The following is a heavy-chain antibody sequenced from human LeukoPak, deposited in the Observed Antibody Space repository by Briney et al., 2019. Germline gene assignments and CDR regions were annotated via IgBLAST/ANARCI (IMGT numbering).Heavy chain of an antibody. D-gene: IGHD2-15*01. CDR1: GFTFDDYA. CDR2: ISWDGGST. CDR3: AKDLLRSTDP. V-gene: IGHV3-43D*04. Sequence: GGSLRLSXAASGFTFDDYAMHWVCQAPGKGLEWVSLISWDGGSTYYADSVKGRFTISRDNSKNSLYLQMNSLRAEDTALYYCAKDLLRSTDPWGQGTLVTVSS. J-gene: IGHJ5*02.